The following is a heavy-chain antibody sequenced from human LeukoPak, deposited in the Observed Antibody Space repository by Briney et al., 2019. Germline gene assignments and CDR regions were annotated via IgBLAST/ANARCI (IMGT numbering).Heavy chain of an antibody. CDR2: ISGSGGST. CDR3: AKIPRASMIVVIDY. Sequence: GGSLRLSCAASGFTFSSSWMSWVRQVPGKGLEWVSAISGSGGSTYYADSVKGRFTISRDNSKNTLYLQMNSLRAEDTAVYYCAKIPRASMIVVIDYWGQGTLVTVSS. J-gene: IGHJ4*02. D-gene: IGHD3-22*01. CDR1: GFTFSSSW. V-gene: IGHV3-23*01.